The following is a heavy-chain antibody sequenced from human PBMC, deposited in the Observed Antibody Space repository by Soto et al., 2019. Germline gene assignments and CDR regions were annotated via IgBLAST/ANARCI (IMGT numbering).Heavy chain of an antibody. CDR1: GGSISSYY. V-gene: IGHV4-59*01. J-gene: IGHJ6*02. Sequence: SETLSLTCTVSGGSISSYYWSWIRQPPGKGLEWIGYIYYSGSTNYNPSLKSRVTISVDTSKNQFSLKLSSVTAADTAVYYCARDPYDFWSGYYGMDVWGQGTTVTVSS. CDR2: IYYSGST. D-gene: IGHD3-3*01. CDR3: ARDPYDFWSGYYGMDV.